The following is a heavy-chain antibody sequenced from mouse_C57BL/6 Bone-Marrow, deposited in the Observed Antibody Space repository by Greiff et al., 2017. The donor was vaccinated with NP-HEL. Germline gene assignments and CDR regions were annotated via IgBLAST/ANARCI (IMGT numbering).Heavy chain of an antibody. CDR1: GFTFSSYG. V-gene: IGHV5-6*02. J-gene: IGHJ1*03. CDR3: ARNGYSWYFDV. Sequence: EVKLEESGGDLVKPGGSLKLSCAASGFTFSSYGMSWVRQTPDKRLEWVATISSGGSYTYYPDSVKGRFTISRDNAKNTLYLQMSSLKSEDTAMYYCARNGYSWYFDVWGTGTTVTVSS. CDR2: ISSGGSYT. D-gene: IGHD2-3*01.